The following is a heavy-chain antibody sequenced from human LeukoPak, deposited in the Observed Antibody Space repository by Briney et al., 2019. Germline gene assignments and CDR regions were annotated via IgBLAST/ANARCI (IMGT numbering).Heavy chain of an antibody. J-gene: IGHJ6*02. V-gene: IGHV3-23*01. Sequence: GGSLRLSCAASGFTFTTFAMNRVRQAPGKGLEWVSVISGSGYTTHYADSVKGRFTISRDNFENMVYLQMNSLRAEDTAVYYCAKKRYEDGTSSPGYLDVWGQGTTVAVSS. CDR2: ISGSGYTT. D-gene: IGHD1-1*01. CDR1: GFTFTTFA. CDR3: AKKRYEDGTSSPGYLDV.